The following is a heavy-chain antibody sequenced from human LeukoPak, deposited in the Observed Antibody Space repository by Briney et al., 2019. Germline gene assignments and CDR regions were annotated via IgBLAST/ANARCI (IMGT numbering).Heavy chain of an antibody. V-gene: IGHV4-59*11. J-gene: IGHJ6*03. CDR3: GRDALVGYFSYYYMDV. CDR1: GGSISSHY. Sequence: PSETLSLTCTVSGGSISSHYWTWIRQSPLKGLEWIGDISNSGSTSYNPSLKSRVAISIDTSKNQFSLKLSSVTAADTAVYYCGRDALVGYFSYYYMDVWGKGTSVTVSS. CDR2: ISNSGST. D-gene: IGHD2-15*01.